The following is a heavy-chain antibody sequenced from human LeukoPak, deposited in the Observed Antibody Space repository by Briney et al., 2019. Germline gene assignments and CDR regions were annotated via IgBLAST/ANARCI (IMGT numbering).Heavy chain of an antibody. D-gene: IGHD6-13*01. CDR2: ISYDGSNK. CDR1: GFTFSSYA. V-gene: IGHV3-30-3*01. CDR3: ARGGYSSSWYGYPPLDY. J-gene: IGHJ4*02. Sequence: PGRSLRLSCAASGFTFSSYAMHWVRQAPGKGLEWVAVISYDGSNKYYADSVKGRFTISRDNSKNTLYLQMNSLRAEDTAVYYCARGGYSSSWYGYPPLDYWGQGTLVTVSS.